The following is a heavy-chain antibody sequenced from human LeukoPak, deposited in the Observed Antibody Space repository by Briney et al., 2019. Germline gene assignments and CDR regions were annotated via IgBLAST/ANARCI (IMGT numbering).Heavy chain of an antibody. Sequence: GGSLRLSCAASGFIFSSHGMNWVRQAPGKGLEWVSGVSPSGDITYYADSVKGRFTISGDNSKNRVYLQMDSLRFEDAAVYYCARVKDNYYDSSGYSYWGQGTLVTVSS. CDR2: VSPSGDIT. J-gene: IGHJ4*02. D-gene: IGHD3-22*01. V-gene: IGHV3-23*01. CDR1: GFIFSSHG. CDR3: ARVKDNYYDSSGYSY.